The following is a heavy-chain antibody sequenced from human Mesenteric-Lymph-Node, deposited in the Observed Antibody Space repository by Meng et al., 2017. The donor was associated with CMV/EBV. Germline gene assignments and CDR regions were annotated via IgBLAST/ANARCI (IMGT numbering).Heavy chain of an antibody. CDR2: IYHSGST. CDR1: GFTFSSYW. CDR3: ARDGSGSDY. V-gene: IGHV4-4*02. J-gene: IGHJ4*02. Sequence: GSLRLSCAASGFTFSSYWMSWVRQAPGKGLEWIGNIYHSGSTNYNPSLKSRVTISVDTSKNQFSLMLNSVAAADTAIYYCARDGSGSDYWGQGMLVTVSS. D-gene: IGHD1-26*01.